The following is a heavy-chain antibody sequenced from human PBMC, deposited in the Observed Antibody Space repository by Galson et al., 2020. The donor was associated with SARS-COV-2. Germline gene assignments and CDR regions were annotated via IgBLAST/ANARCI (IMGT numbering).Heavy chain of an antibody. CDR1: GITVSTNY. J-gene: IGHJ6*02. CDR3: ARGDYYYYGLDV. CDR2: IYSGGST. V-gene: IGHV3-53*01. Sequence: GGYLRLSCAASGITVSTNYMNWVRQAPGKGLEWVSLIYSGGSTYYADSVKGRFTISRDNSKNTLVLQMNSLRAEDTAVYYCARGDYYYYGLDVWGQGTTVTVSS.